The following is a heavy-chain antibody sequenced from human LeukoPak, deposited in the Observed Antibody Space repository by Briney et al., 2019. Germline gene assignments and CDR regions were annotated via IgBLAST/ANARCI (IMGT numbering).Heavy chain of an antibody. CDR2: IIPVLGVS. CDR1: GGSLRSYV. Sequence: SVKVSCKASGGSLRSYVITWVRQAPGQGLEWTGRIIPVLGVSNFAQKFQGRVTITADKSTSTAYMELSSLRSEDTAVYYCARASMVRGTTYYYYGMDVWGQGTTVTVSS. D-gene: IGHD3-10*01. V-gene: IGHV1-69*04. CDR3: ARASMVRGTTYYYYGMDV. J-gene: IGHJ6*02.